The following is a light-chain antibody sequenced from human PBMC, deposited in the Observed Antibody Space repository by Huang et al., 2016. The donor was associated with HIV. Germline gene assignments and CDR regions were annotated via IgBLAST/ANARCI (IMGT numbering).Light chain of an antibody. J-gene: IGKJ2*01. V-gene: IGKV1-39*01. Sequence: DIQMTQSPSSLSASVGDRVTISCRTSQNISRYLDWYQQKPGKAPKFLIYATSSLQSGVPSRFSGSGFGTDFTLTISSLQSEDLGAYYCQQCYTYPDTFGQGTKLEIK. CDR3: QQCYTYPDT. CDR1: QNISRY. CDR2: ATS.